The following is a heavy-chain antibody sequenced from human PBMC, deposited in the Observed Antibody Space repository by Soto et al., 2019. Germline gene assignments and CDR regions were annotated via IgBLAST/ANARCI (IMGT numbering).Heavy chain of an antibody. Sequence: PSETLSLTCAVYGGSFSGYYWSWIRQPPGKGLEWIGEINHSGSTNYNPSLKSRVTISVDTSKNQFSLKLSSVTAADTAVYYYARGCRDSSGYYALDYWGQGTLVTVSS. CDR2: INHSGST. CDR3: ARGCRDSSGYYALDY. D-gene: IGHD3-22*01. CDR1: GGSFSGYY. V-gene: IGHV4-34*01. J-gene: IGHJ4*02.